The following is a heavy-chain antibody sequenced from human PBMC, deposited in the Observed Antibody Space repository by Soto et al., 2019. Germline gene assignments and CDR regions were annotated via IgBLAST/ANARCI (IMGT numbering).Heavy chain of an antibody. CDR3: TRRAAARDY. D-gene: IGHD6-25*01. CDR1: GFTFSGSA. V-gene: IGHV3-73*01. J-gene: IGHJ4*02. CDR2: IRSKANSYAT. Sequence: EVQLVESGGGLVQPGGSLELSCAASGFTFSGSAMHWVRQASGKGLEWVGRIRSKANSYATAYAASVKGRFTISRDDSKNTAYLQMNSLKTEDTAVYYCTRRAAARDYWGQGTLVTVSS.